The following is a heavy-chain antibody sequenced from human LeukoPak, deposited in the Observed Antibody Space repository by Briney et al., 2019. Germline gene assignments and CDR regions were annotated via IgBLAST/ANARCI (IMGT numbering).Heavy chain of an antibody. Sequence: PGESLKISCKCSGYSFTSYWIGWVRQMAGKGLEWMGIIYPGDSDTRYSPSFEGQVTISADKSISTAYLQWSSLKASDTAMYYCATADTAAGVHYFDYWGQGTLVTVSS. D-gene: IGHD5-18*01. CDR3: ATADTAAGVHYFDY. V-gene: IGHV5-51*01. J-gene: IGHJ4*02. CDR2: IYPGDSDT. CDR1: GYSFTSYW.